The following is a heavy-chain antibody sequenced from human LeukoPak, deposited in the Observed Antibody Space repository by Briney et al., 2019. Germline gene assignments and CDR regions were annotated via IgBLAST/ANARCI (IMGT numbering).Heavy chain of an antibody. J-gene: IGHJ4*02. V-gene: IGHV7-4-1*02. CDR2: INTNTGNP. D-gene: IGHD3-10*01. Sequence: ASVKVFCKASGYTFTSYAMNWVRQAPGQGLEWMGWINTNTGNPTYAQGFTGRFVFSLDTSVSTAYLQISSLKAEDTAVYYCARLFGGSGSYYPLDYWGQGTLVAVSS. CDR3: ARLFGGSGSYYPLDY. CDR1: GYTFTSYA.